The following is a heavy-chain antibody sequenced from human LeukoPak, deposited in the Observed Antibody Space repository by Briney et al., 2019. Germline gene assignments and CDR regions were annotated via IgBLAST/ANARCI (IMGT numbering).Heavy chain of an antibody. V-gene: IGHV3-7*03. CDR3: TTDRWYSADH. CDR1: GFIFSDSW. J-gene: IGHJ5*02. Sequence: GGSLRLSCTVSGFIFSDSWMAWIRQAPGKGLEWVAIIEKNGSGKNYVDSVKGRFIISRDNARNSLFLQMDSLKVEDTAIYYCTTDRWYSADHWGQGTLVTVSS. CDR2: IEKNGSGK. D-gene: IGHD2-15*01.